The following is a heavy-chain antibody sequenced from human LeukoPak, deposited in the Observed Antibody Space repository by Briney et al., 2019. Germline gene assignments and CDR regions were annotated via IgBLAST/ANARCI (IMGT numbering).Heavy chain of an antibody. D-gene: IGHD4-23*01. J-gene: IGHJ4*02. Sequence: GGCLRLSCAASGFTFSSYSMNWVRQAPGKGLEWVSYISSSSSTIYYADSVKGRFTISRDNSKNTLYLQMNSLRAEDTAVYYCARRAGGYSHPYDYWGQGILVTVSS. CDR2: ISSSSSTI. V-gene: IGHV3-48*01. CDR3: ARRAGGYSHPYDY. CDR1: GFTFSSYS.